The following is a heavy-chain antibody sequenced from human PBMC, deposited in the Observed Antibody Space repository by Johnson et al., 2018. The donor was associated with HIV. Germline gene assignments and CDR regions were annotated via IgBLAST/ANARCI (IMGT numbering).Heavy chain of an antibody. D-gene: IGHD2-15*01. CDR2: IWYDGSNK. CDR1: GFTFSSYD. CDR3: ARACSGGTCYRNRWAFDI. V-gene: IGHV3-33*08. Sequence: QVQLVESGGGVVQPGRSLRVSCGASGFTFSSYDMHWVRQAPGKGLEWVAVIWYDGSNKYYADSVRGRFTISRDNSKNTLYLQMSSLRVEDTAVYYCARACSGGTCYRNRWAFDIWGQGTMVTVSS. J-gene: IGHJ3*02.